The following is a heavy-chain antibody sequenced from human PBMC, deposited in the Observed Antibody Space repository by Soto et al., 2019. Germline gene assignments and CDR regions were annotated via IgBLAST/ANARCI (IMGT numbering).Heavy chain of an antibody. CDR3: ARDGAGAYSLGWFDP. Sequence: QVQLQESGPGLVKPSQTLSLTCTVSGDSISRGGYYWNWLRQHPRKGLEWIGYIYHRGSTIYNPSLKSRVTLSVDTSKNRLSLEVSKVTAADTAVYYCARDGAGAYSLGWFDPWGQGILVTVSS. V-gene: IGHV4-31*03. CDR2: IYHRGST. D-gene: IGHD2-21*01. J-gene: IGHJ5*02. CDR1: GDSISRGGYY.